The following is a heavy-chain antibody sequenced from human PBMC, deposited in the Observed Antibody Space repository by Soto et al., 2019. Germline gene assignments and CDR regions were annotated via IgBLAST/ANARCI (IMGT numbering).Heavy chain of an antibody. V-gene: IGHV1-2*02. CDR1: GYTFTGYY. Sequence: QVQLVQSGAEVKKPGASVKVSCKASGYTFTGYYMHWVRQAPGQGLEWMGWINPNSGGTNYAQKFQGRVTRTGDTSITTAYWGLRRRRSDNPALNYWGGGAFLEWVGNFDYWGQGTLVTVSS. D-gene: IGHD3-3*01. CDR3: GGGAFLEWVGNFDY. CDR2: INPNSGGT. J-gene: IGHJ4*02.